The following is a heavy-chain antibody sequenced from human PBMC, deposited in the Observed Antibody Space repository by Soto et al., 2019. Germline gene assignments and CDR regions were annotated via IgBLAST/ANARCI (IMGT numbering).Heavy chain of an antibody. D-gene: IGHD1-26*01. CDR1: GGSFSGYY. CDR2: INHSGST. V-gene: IGHV4-34*01. J-gene: IGHJ4*02. CDR3: ARVRLGAPTRYFDY. Sequence: SETLSLTCAVYGGSFSGYYWTWIRQHPGTGLEWIGEINHSGSTNYNPSLKSRVTISVDTSKNQFSLKLTSVTAADTAVYYCARVRLGAPTRYFDYWGQGTLVTVSS.